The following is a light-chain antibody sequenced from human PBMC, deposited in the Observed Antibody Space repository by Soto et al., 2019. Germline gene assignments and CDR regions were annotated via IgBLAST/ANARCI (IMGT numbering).Light chain of an antibody. J-gene: IGLJ3*02. V-gene: IGLV2-8*01. Sequence: QSALTQPPSASGSPGQSVTISCTGTGSDVGGYNYVSWYQQHPGKAPRLIIYEVNERPSGVPDRFSGSKSGNTASLTVSGLQAEDEADYYCSSYAGSSNWVFGGGTKLTVL. CDR2: EVN. CDR1: GSDVGGYNY. CDR3: SSYAGSSNWV.